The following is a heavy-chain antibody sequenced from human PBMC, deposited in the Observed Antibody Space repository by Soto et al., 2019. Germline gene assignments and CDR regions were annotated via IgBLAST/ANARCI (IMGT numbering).Heavy chain of an antibody. D-gene: IGHD2-2*01. V-gene: IGHV4-34*01. J-gene: IGHJ6*02. CDR3: ARAGYCSSTSVYHRYYYYYCLAF. CDR2: INHSGST. Sequence: PSETLSLTCAGYGGSFSGYYWSWIRQPPGKGLEWIGEINHSGSTNYNPSLKSRVTISVDTSKNQFSLKLSSVTAADTAVYYCARAGYCSSTSVYHRYYYYYCLAFWGPANRVSV. CDR1: GGSFSGYY.